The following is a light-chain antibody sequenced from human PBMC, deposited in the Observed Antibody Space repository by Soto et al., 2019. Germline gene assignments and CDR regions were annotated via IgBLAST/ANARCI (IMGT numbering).Light chain of an antibody. Sequence: DIVMTQSPLSLPVTPGEPASISCRSSQSLLHSNGYNYLDWYLQKPGQSPQLLIYLGSNRASGVPDRFSGSGSGTDFTLKISRVEAEDVGVYYCMRALQTPRTFGQGTTVDIK. V-gene: IGKV2-28*01. J-gene: IGKJ1*01. CDR1: QSLLHSNGYNY. CDR3: MRALQTPRT. CDR2: LGS.